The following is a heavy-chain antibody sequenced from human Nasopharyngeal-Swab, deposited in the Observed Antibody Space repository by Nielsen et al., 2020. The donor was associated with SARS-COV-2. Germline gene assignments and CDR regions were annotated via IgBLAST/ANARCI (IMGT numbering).Heavy chain of an antibody. CDR3: ARGSYCSSTSCYWDY. V-gene: IGHV4-34*01. D-gene: IGHD2-2*01. J-gene: IGHJ4*02. CDR2: INHSGST. Sequence: ESLRLSCAVYGGSFSGYYWSWIRQPPGKGLEWIGEINHSGSTNYNPSLKSRVTISVDTSKNQFSLKLSSVTAADTAVYYCARGSYCSSTSCYWDYWGQGTLVTVSS. CDR1: GGSFSGYY.